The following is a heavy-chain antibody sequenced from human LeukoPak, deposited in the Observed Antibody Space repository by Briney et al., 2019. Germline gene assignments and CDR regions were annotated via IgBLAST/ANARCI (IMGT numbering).Heavy chain of an antibody. D-gene: IGHD6-6*01. CDR2: IKQDGSEK. J-gene: IGHJ6*03. CDR1: GFTFSSYW. V-gene: IGHV3-7*01. Sequence: GGSLRLSCAASGFTFSSYWMSWVRQAPGKGLEWVANIKQDGSEKYYVDSVKGRFTISRDNAKNSLYLQMNSLSAEDTAVYYCASSTAARYYYYYMDVWGKGTTVTVSS. CDR3: ASSTAARYYYYYMDV.